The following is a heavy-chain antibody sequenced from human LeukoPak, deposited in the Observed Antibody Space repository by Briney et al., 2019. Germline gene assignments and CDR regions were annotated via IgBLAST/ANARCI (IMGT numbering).Heavy chain of an antibody. CDR2: INAGNGNT. Sequence: ASVKVSCKASGYIFSNYAIHWVRQAPGQRLEWMAWINAGNGNTNYSQKFQGRVTITRDTSASTAYMELSSLRSEDTAVYYCARVPGYYDSSGDDYWGQGTLVTVSS. V-gene: IGHV1-3*01. D-gene: IGHD3-22*01. CDR3: ARVPGYYDSSGDDY. J-gene: IGHJ4*02. CDR1: GYIFSNYA.